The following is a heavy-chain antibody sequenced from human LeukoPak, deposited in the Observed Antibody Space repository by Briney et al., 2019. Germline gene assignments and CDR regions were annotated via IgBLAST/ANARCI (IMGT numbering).Heavy chain of an antibody. D-gene: IGHD3-22*01. CDR3: ATDRYYYDSSGYYREVYY. CDR2: FGPEDGET. J-gene: IGHJ4*02. V-gene: IGHV1-24*01. CDR1: GYTLTELS. Sequence: GASVKVSCKVSGYTLTELSMHWVRQAPGKGLEWMGGFGPEDGETIYAQKFQGRVTMTEYTSTDTAYMELSSLRSEDTAVYYCATDRYYYDSSGYYREVYYWGQGTLVTVSS.